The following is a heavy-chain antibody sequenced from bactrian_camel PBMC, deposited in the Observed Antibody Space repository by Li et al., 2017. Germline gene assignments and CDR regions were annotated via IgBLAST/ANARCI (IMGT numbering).Heavy chain of an antibody. D-gene: IGHD6*01. J-gene: IGHJ4*01. V-gene: IGHV3S9*01. CDR3: AADEGSWYGVYKH. Sequence: HVQLVESGGGLVQPGGSLRLSCAASGFTYSSDCMGWFRQAPGTEHEGVARIDKDGRTTYADSVKGRFTISRDNGKNTGYLQMNMVTPSDTGLYWCAADEGSWYGVYKHWAQGTQVTVS. CDR2: IDKDGRT. CDR1: GFTYSSDC.